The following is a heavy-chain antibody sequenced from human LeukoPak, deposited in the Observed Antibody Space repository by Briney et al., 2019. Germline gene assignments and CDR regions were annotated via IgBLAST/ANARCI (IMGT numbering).Heavy chain of an antibody. CDR1: GFTFSSYG. CDR2: ISYDGSNT. J-gene: IGHJ3*02. V-gene: IGHV3-30*18. Sequence: GGSLRLSCAASGFTFSSYGMHWVRQAPGKGLEWVAVISYDGSNTYYADSVKGRFTISRDNSKNMLYLQMNSLRAEDTAVYYCAKDEHSGSYRGAFDIWGQGTMVTVSS. CDR3: AKDEHSGSYRGAFDI. D-gene: IGHD1-26*01.